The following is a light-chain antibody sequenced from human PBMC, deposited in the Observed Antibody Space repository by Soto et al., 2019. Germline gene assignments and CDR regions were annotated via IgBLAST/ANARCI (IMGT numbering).Light chain of an antibody. J-gene: IGLJ3*02. CDR3: SSCRGITALV. CDR1: SSDVGGYNF. CDR2: EVS. V-gene: IGLV2-14*03. Sequence: QSALTQPASVSGSPGQSITISCTGTSSDVGGYNFVSWYQQRPGKAPKLMIYEVSNRPSGVSNRFSGSKSGNTASLTISGLQVEDEADYYCSSCRGITALVFGGGPSSPS.